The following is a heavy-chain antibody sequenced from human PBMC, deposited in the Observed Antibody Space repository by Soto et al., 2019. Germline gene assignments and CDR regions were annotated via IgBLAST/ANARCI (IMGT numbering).Heavy chain of an antibody. D-gene: IGHD2-2*01. CDR3: AKDGIGYCISTSCSSVDY. V-gene: IGHV3-23*01. Sequence: EVQLLESGGGLVQPGGSLRLSCAASGFTFSSYAMSWVRQAPGKGLECVSAISGSGGSTYYADSVKGRFTISRDNSKNTLYLQMNSLRAEDTAVYYCAKDGIGYCISTSCSSVDYWGQGTLVTVSS. J-gene: IGHJ4*02. CDR1: GFTFSSYA. CDR2: ISGSGGST.